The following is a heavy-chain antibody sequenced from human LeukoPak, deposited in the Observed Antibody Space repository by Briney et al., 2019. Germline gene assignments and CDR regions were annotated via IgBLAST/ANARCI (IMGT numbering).Heavy chain of an antibody. CDR1: GYSISSGYY. D-gene: IGHD3-22*01. Sequence: SETLSLTCTVSGYSISSGYYWGWIRQPPGKGLEWIGSIYHSGSTYYNPSLKSRVTISVDTSKNQFSLKLSSVTAADTAVYYCARAAYYYDSSGYYRFYYFDYWGQGTLVTVSS. CDR3: ARAAYYYDSSGYYRFYYFDY. V-gene: IGHV4-38-2*02. CDR2: IYHSGST. J-gene: IGHJ4*02.